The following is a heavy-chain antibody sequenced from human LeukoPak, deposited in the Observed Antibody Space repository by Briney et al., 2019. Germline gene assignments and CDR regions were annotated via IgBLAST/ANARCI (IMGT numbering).Heavy chain of an antibody. D-gene: IGHD2-15*01. CDR2: ISSSSSYI. CDR3: AMVVAATSYYYYGMDV. V-gene: IGHV3-21*01. J-gene: IGHJ6*02. Sequence: GGSLRLSCAASGFTFSSYSMNWVRQAPGKGLEWVSSISSSSSYIYYADSVKGRFTISRDNAKNSLYLQMNSLRAEDTAVYYCAMVVAATSYYYYGMDVWGQGTTVAVSS. CDR1: GFTFSSYS.